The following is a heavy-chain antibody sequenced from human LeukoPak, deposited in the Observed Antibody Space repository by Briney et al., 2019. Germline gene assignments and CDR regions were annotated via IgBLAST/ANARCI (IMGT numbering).Heavy chain of an antibody. J-gene: IGHJ4*02. CDR3: ARDRFDY. D-gene: IGHD3-16*01. CDR1: GGSFSGYY. CDR2: INHSGST. Sequence: SETLSLTCTVYGGSFSGYYWSWIRQPPGKGLEWIGEINHSGSTNYNPSLKSRVTISVDTSKNQFSLKLSSVTAADTAVYYCARDRFDYWGQGTLVTVSS. V-gene: IGHV4-34*01.